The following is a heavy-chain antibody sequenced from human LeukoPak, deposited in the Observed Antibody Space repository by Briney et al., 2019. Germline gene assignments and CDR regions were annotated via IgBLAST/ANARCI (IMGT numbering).Heavy chain of an antibody. CDR3: ATKQWLAPPPDS. V-gene: IGHV3-74*01. CDR1: GFAFSKYW. Sequence: GGSLRLSCAASGFAFSKYWMLWVRQAPGKGLESVSRINTDGTVTTYADSVKGRFTVSRDNADNTMFLQMNSVRDENTAVYYCATKQWLAPPPDSWGQGTPVTVSS. J-gene: IGHJ4*02. D-gene: IGHD6-19*01. CDR2: INTDGTVT.